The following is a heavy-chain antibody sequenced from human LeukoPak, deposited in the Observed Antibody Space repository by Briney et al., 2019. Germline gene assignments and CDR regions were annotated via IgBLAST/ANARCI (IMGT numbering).Heavy chain of an antibody. CDR2: IYHSGST. D-gene: IGHD3-22*01. J-gene: IGHJ4*02. V-gene: IGHV4-39*07. CDR1: GGSISNSDYY. CDR3: ARVGRDSSGYYYEGGPTFDY. Sequence: SETLSLTCTVSGGSISNSDYYWGWIRQPPGKGLEWIGEIYHSGSTNYNPSLKSRVTISVDKSKNQFSLKLSSVTAADTAVYYCARVGRDSSGYYYEGGPTFDYWGQGTLVTVSS.